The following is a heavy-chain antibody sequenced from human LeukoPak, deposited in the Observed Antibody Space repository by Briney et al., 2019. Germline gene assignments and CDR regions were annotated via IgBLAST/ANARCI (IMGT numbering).Heavy chain of an antibody. Sequence: PGGSLRLSCAASGFTFSNAWMSWVRQAPGKGLEWVGRIKSKTDGGTTDYAAPVKGRFTISRDDSKNTLYLQMNSLKTEDTAVYYCTTDGLTYYYDSSGYYYDYWGQGTLVTVSS. V-gene: IGHV3-15*01. CDR2: IKSKTDGGTT. CDR1: GFTFSNAW. J-gene: IGHJ4*02. D-gene: IGHD3-22*01. CDR3: TTDGLTYYYDSSGYYYDY.